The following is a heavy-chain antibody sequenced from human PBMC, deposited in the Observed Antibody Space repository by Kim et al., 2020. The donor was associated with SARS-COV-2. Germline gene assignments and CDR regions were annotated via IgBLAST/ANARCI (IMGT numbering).Heavy chain of an antibody. V-gene: IGHV4-39*01. CDR1: GGSISSSSYY. CDR2: IYYSGST. Sequence: SETLSLTCTVSGGSISSSSYYWGWIRQPPGKGLEWIGSIYYSGSTYYNPSLKSRVTISVDTSKNQFSLKLSSVTAADTAVYYGARGGILTGYYRYYFDYWGQGALVTVSS. J-gene: IGHJ4*02. CDR3: ARGGILTGYYRYYFDY. D-gene: IGHD3-9*01.